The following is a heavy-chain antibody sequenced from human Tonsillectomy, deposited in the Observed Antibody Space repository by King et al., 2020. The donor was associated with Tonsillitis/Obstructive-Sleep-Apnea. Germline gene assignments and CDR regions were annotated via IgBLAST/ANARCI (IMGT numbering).Heavy chain of an antibody. CDR3: ARGSLGPTHSEGYEGWSGSGFDP. V-gene: IGHV4-34*01. CDR2: INHSGST. CDR1: GGSFSGYY. J-gene: IGHJ5*02. D-gene: IGHD3-3*01. Sequence: VQLPQWGAGLLKPSETLSLTCAVYGGSFSGYYWNWIRQPPGKGLEWIGEINHSGSTNYNPSLKSRVTVSVDTSKNQFSLKLSSVTAADTAVYYCARGSLGPTHSEGYEGWSGSGFDPWGQGTLVTVSS.